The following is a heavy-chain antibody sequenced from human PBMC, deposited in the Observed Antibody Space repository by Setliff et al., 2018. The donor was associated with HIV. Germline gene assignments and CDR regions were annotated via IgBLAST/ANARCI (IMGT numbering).Heavy chain of an antibody. CDR3: ARVPLSSPSRPGGYFDY. D-gene: IGHD3-16*01. CDR2: IYYSGST. J-gene: IGHJ4*02. V-gene: IGHV4-59*06. CDR1: GGSINSYY. Sequence: SETLSLTCTVSGGSINSYYWNWIRQPPGKGLEWIGYIYYSGSTYYNPSLKSRVTISVDTSKNQFSLKLNSVTAADTAVYYCARVPLSSPSRPGGYFDYWGQGTLVTVS.